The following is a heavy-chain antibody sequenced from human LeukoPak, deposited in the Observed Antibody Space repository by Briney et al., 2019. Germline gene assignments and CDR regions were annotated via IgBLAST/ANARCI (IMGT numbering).Heavy chain of an antibody. V-gene: IGHV3-21*01. CDR1: GFTLSTYS. CDR2: ISSSTSNI. CDR3: VRDPSGGHFDY. J-gene: IGHJ4*02. Sequence: GGSLRLSCALSGFTLSTYSMNWVRQAPGKGLEWVSYISSSTSNIFYADSVKGRFTISRDNAKNSLHLPMTSLRAEDTAIYYCVRDPSGGHFDYWGQGTLVTVPS.